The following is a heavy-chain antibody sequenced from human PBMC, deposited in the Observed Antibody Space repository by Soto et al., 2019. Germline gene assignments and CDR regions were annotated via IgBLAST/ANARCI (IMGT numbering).Heavy chain of an antibody. CDR3: ERLRHRPAPAC. Sequence: SETLSLTCAVYGASFSGYYWNWIRQPPGKGLEWIGEINHRGSTNYNPSLKSRVTISVDTSKKQFSLKLSSVTAADAAVYYCERLRHRPAPACWGQGTLVTVSS. V-gene: IGHV4-34*01. J-gene: IGHJ4*02. D-gene: IGHD2-2*01. CDR1: GASFSGYY. CDR2: INHRGST.